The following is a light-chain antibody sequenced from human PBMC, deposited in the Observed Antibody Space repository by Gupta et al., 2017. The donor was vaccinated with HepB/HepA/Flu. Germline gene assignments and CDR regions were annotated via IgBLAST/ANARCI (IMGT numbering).Light chain of an antibody. CDR1: SSDVGGYNY. CDR3: SSYTSTSTRV. CDR2: DVS. J-gene: IGLJ1*01. Sequence: TSSDVGGYNYVSWYQQHPGKAPKLLIYDVSNRPSGISNRFSGSKSGNTASLTISGLQAEDGADYYCSSYTSTSTRVFGTGTKVSVL. V-gene: IGLV2-14*03.